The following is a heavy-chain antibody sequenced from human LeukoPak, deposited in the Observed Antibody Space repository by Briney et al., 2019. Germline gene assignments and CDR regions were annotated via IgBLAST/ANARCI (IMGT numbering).Heavy chain of an antibody. CDR1: GGSISSYY. D-gene: IGHD2-21*02. J-gene: IGHJ5*02. CDR3: AREDYCGGDCHSVS. Sequence: SETLSLTCTVSGGSISSYYWSWIRQPPGKGLEWIGYIYYSGSTNYNPSLKSRVTISVDTSKNQFSLKLSSVTAADTAVYYCAREDYCGGDCHSVSWGQGTLVTVSS. CDR2: IYYSGST. V-gene: IGHV4-59*01.